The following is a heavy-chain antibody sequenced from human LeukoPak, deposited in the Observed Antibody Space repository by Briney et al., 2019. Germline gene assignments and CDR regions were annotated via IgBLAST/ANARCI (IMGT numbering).Heavy chain of an antibody. J-gene: IGHJ4*02. V-gene: IGHV3-30*02. D-gene: IGHD5-24*01. CDR2: IRYDGSNK. CDR3: AKDNRARYNSNFDY. CDR1: GFTFSSYG. Sequence: GGSLRLSCAASGFTFSSYGMHWVRQAPGKGLEWVAFIRYDGSNKYYADSVKGRFTISRDNSKNTLYLQMNSLRAEDTAVYYCAKDNRARYNSNFDYWGRGTLVTVSS.